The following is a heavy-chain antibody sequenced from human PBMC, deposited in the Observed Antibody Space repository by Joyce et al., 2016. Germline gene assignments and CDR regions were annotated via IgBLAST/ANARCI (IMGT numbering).Heavy chain of an antibody. CDR3: ARQYFYGSGASNYFDY. J-gene: IGHJ4*02. Sequence: QITLKESGPTLVKPTQTLTLTCTFSGFSLNTSAVGVGWIRQPPGKALEWLALMYWDDDKRYSPSLQTRLTITKDTSKKQVVLTMTNMDHVDTATYYCARQYFYGSGASNYFDYWGQGTLVLVSS. V-gene: IGHV2-5*02. D-gene: IGHD3-10*01. CDR1: GFSLNTSAVG. CDR2: MYWDDDK.